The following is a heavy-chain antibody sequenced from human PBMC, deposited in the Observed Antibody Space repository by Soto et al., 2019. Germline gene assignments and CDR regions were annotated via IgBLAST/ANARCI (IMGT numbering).Heavy chain of an antibody. D-gene: IGHD2-2*01. CDR2: ISAYNGNT. CDR3: ARDLSDIVVVPAAHYGMDV. J-gene: IGHJ6*02. CDR1: GYTFTGYG. Sequence: ASVNVSFTASGYTFTGYGITWVRQDPGQGLEWMGWISAYNGNTNYAQKVQGRVTMTTDTSTSTAYMELRSLISDDTAVYYCARDLSDIVVVPAAHYGMDVWGQGTTVTVSS. V-gene: IGHV1-18*01.